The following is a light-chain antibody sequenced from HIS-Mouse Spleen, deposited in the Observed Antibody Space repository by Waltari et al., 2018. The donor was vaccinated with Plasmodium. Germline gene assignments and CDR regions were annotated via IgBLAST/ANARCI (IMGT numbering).Light chain of an antibody. CDR3: QQYNNWSFT. V-gene: IGKV3-15*01. CDR1: QRVSSN. CDR2: GAS. Sequence: EIVMTQSPATLSVSPGERATLSCRASQRVSSNLAWYQQKPGQAPRLLIYGASTRATGIPARFCGSGSGTEFTLTISSLQSEDFAVYYCQQYNNWSFTFGPGTKVDIK. J-gene: IGKJ3*01.